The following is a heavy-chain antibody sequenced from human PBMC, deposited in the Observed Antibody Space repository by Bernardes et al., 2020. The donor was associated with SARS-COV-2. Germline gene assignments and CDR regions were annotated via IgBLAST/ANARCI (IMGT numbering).Heavy chain of an antibody. Sequence: SLRLSCPASGFSFNNFAMHWVRQAPGKGLEWVADISYEGSKRNFADSVEGRFTVSRDSAKNMVYLQMNSLRSEDTAMYYCAKARSLFMLYYDDAFDIWGQGTMVIVSS. D-gene: IGHD2-8*01. CDR1: GFSFNNFA. CDR3: AKARSLFMLYYDDAFDI. CDR2: ISYEGSKR. J-gene: IGHJ3*02. V-gene: IGHV3-30*18.